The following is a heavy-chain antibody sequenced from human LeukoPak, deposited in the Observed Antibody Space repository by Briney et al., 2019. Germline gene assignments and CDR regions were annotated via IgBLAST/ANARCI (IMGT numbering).Heavy chain of an antibody. J-gene: IGHJ3*02. CDR1: GFTFSSYA. V-gene: IGHV3-23*01. CDR3: AKVVVPAATRGAFDI. CDR2: ISGSGGST. D-gene: IGHD2-2*01. Sequence: GGSLRLSCAASGFTFSSYAMTWVRRTPGKGLEWVSGISGSGGSTHYADSVKGRFAISRGNSKNTLYLQMNSLRAEDTAVYYCAKVVVPAATRGAFDIWGQGTMVTVSS.